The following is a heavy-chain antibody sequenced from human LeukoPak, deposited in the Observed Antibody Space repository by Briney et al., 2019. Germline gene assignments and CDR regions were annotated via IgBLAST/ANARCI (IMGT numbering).Heavy chain of an antibody. CDR2: MNPNSGNT. Sequence: ASVKVSCKASGYTFTSYDINWVRQATGQGLEWMGWMNPNSGNTGYAQKFQGRVTMTRNTSISTAYIELSSLRSEDTAVYYCARGQLWFGETYYYYYYMDVWGKGTTVTVSS. CDR3: ARGQLWFGETYYYYYYMDV. CDR1: GYTFTSYD. J-gene: IGHJ6*03. D-gene: IGHD3-10*01. V-gene: IGHV1-8*01.